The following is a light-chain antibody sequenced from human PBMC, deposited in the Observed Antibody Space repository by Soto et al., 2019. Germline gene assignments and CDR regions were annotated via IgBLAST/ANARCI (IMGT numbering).Light chain of an antibody. V-gene: IGLV2-23*02. Sequence: QSVLTQPASVSGSPGQSITISCTGTSRDVETYNLVSWYQQHPGKAPKLLIYEVTKRPSGLSDRFSGSKSGNTASLTISGLQAEDEADYYCCSYAGGNTFPYAFGTGTKVTVL. CDR2: EVT. CDR1: SRDVETYNL. J-gene: IGLJ1*01. CDR3: CSYAGGNTFPYA.